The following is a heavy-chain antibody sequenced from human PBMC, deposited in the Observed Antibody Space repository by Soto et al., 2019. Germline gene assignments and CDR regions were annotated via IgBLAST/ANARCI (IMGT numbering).Heavy chain of an antibody. Sequence: GGSLRLSCTASGFTFGDYAMNWFRQAPGKGLEWVGFIRSKAYGGTTEYAASVKGRFTISRDDSKSIAYLQMNSLKTEDTAVYYCTREYCSGGSCTYWFDPWGQGTLVTVSS. J-gene: IGHJ5*02. CDR2: IRSKAYGGTT. D-gene: IGHD2-15*01. CDR1: GFTFGDYA. V-gene: IGHV3-49*03. CDR3: TREYCSGGSCTYWFDP.